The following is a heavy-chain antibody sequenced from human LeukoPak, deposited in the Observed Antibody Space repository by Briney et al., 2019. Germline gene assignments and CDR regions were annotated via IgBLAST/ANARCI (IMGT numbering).Heavy chain of an antibody. CDR1: GFTFSSYA. D-gene: IGHD6-13*01. J-gene: IGHJ4*02. CDR2: ISGSGGST. V-gene: IGHV3-23*01. CDR3: AKDISAAGTRETYFDY. Sequence: GGSLRLSCAASGFTFSSYAMSWVRQAPGKGLEWVSAISGSGGSTYYADSVKGRFTISRDNSKNTLYLQMNSLRAEDTAVYYCAKDISAAGTRETYFDYWGQGTLVTVSS.